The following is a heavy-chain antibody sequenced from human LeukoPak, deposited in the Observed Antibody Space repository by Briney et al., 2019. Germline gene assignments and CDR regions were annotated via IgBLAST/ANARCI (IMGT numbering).Heavy chain of an antibody. CDR2: MNPNSGNT. D-gene: IGHD3-3*01. CDR1: GYTFTSYD. J-gene: IGHJ5*02. Sequence: ASVKVSCKASGYTFTSYDINWVRQATGQGLEWMGWMNPNSGNTGYARKFQGRVTMTRNTSITTAYMELSSLRSEDTAMYYCARGGRSGSLVDPWGQGTLVTVSS. CDR3: ARGGRSGSLVDP. V-gene: IGHV1-8*01.